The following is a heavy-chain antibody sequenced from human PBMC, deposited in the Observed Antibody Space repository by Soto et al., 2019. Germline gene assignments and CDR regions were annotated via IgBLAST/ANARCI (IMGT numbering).Heavy chain of an antibody. CDR1: GFTFSSYA. CDR3: AKVYSSGWYPGRARAFDI. V-gene: IGHV3-23*01. CDR2: ISDTGGTT. D-gene: IGHD6-19*01. J-gene: IGHJ3*02. Sequence: EVQLLESGGGLVQPGGSLRLSCAASGFTFSSYAMSWVRQAPGKGLEWVTVISDTGGTTYYADSVKGRLTISRGNSKNTLYLQMKSLRAEDTAVYYCAKVYSSGWYPGRARAFDIWGQGTMVTVSS.